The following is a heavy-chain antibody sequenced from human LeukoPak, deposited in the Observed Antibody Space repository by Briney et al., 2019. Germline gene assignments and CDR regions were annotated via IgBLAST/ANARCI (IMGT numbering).Heavy chain of an antibody. V-gene: IGHV3-33*01. CDR2: IWYDGSNK. D-gene: IGHD3-22*01. J-gene: IGHJ6*02. Sequence: GGSLRLSCAASGFTFSSYGMHWVRQAPGEGLEWVAVIWYDGSNKYYADSVKGRFTISRDNSKNTLYLQMNSLRAEDTAVYYCARDGNYYDSSGYYYGDYYYYGMDVWGQGTTVTVSS. CDR1: GFTFSSYG. CDR3: ARDGNYYDSSGYYYGDYYYYGMDV.